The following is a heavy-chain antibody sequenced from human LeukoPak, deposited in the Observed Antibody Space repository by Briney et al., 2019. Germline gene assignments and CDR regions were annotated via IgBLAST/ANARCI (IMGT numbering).Heavy chain of an antibody. CDR3: AKDRITITFGGVIDS. V-gene: IGHV3-9*01. CDR1: GFTFSSYA. CDR2: INWNRGSK. D-gene: IGHD3-16*01. Sequence: GGSLRLSCAASGFTFSSYAMHWVRHAPGKGLEWVSGINWNRGSKSYAYSVKGRFIISRNNTKNSLYLQMNSLRAEDTAVLYCAKDRITITFGGVIDSWGQGTL. J-gene: IGHJ5*01.